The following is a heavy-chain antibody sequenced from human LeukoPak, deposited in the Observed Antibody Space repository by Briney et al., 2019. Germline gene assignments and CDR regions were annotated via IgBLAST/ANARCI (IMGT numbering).Heavy chain of an antibody. CDR3: ARDPHYGGYDY. V-gene: IGHV3-30*03. J-gene: IGHJ4*02. Sequence: PGGSLRLSCAASGFTFSSYGMHWVRQAPGKGLEWVAVISYDGSNKYYADSVKGRFTISRDNSKNTLYLQMNSLRAEDTAVYYCARDPHYGGYDYWGQGTLVTVSS. D-gene: IGHD4-23*01. CDR2: ISYDGSNK. CDR1: GFTFSSYG.